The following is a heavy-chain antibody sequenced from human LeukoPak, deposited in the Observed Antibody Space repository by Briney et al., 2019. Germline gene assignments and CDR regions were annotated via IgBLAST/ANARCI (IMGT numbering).Heavy chain of an antibody. CDR3: ARAEAAVLDY. D-gene: IGHD6-13*01. J-gene: IGHJ4*02. V-gene: IGHV4-59*01. Sequence: SETLSLTCTVSGASISSYYWSWIRQPPGKGLEWIGYIYYRGSTNYNPSLKSRLTISVDTSKTQFSLKLSSVTAADTAVYYCARAEAAVLDYWGQGTLVTVSS. CDR2: IYYRGST. CDR1: GASISSYY.